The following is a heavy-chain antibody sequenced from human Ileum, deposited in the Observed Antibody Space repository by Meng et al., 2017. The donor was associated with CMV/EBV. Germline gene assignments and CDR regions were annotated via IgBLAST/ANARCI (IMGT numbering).Heavy chain of an antibody. D-gene: IGHD3-16*01. CDR2: IYWDEDK. CDR3: ASSLYYSSYYFDY. V-gene: IGHV2-5*02. Sequence: QNTFKAPGLQPDKTPKYHPLPCRFSGFSFSTRGVGVGWLRQPPGKVLEWIELIYWDEDKGYSPSLKRRLTITKDTSKNQVVLTMTNVGTVDTATYFCASSLYYSSYYFDYWGQGTLVTVSS. J-gene: IGHJ4*02. CDR1: GFSFSTRGVG.